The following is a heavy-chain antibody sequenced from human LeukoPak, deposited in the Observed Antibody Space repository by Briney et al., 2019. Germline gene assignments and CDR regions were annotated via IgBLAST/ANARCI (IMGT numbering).Heavy chain of an antibody. CDR3: VAAAARGYLYY. Sequence: GGSLRLSCAASGFTVSSNYMNWVHQAPGKGLEWVSVIYSGGTTHYADSVKGRFTISRDNSKNTLYLRMNSLRAEDTAVYYCVAAAARGYLYYWGQGTLVTVSS. V-gene: IGHV3-53*01. D-gene: IGHD6-13*01. CDR1: GFTVSSNY. J-gene: IGHJ4*02. CDR2: IYSGGTT.